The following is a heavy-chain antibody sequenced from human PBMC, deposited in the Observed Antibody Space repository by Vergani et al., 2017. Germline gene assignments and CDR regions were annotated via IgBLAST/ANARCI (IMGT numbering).Heavy chain of an antibody. CDR1: GFTFTNFA. CDR2: ISGSGGFT. V-gene: IGHV3-23*01. Sequence: EVQLLESGGNLVQPGGSLRLSCAASGFTFTNFAMTWARQAPGEGLEWVSGISGSGGFTYYADSVKGRFTISRDNSKNTMFLQMNNLRAQDTAVYYCAKDNVPGYYDSSGYCGHWGQGTLVTVSS. J-gene: IGHJ4*01. D-gene: IGHD3-22*01. CDR3: AKDNVPGYYDSSGYCGH.